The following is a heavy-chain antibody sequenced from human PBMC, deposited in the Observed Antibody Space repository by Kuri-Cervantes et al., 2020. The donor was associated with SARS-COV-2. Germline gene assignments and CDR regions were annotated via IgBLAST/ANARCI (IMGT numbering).Heavy chain of an antibody. V-gene: IGHV4-34*01. J-gene: IGHJ4*02. CDR3: ARGPRYSSSWYQTLDY. Sequence: AETLSLTCAVYGGSFSGYYWSWIRQPPGKGLEWIGEINHIGSTNYNPSLKSRVTISVDTSKNQFSLKLSSVTAADTAVYYCARGPRYSSSWYQTLDYWGQGTLVTASS. CDR1: GGSFSGYY. CDR2: INHIGST. D-gene: IGHD6-13*01.